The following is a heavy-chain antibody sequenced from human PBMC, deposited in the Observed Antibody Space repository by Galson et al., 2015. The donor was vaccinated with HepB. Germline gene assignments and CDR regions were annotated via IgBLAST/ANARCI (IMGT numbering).Heavy chain of an antibody. CDR1: GFTFDDYT. CDR2: ISWDGGST. D-gene: IGHD2-15*01. Sequence: SLRLSCAASGFTFDDYTMHWVRQAPGKGLEWVSLISWDGGSTYYADSVKGRFTISRDNSKNSLYLQMNSLRTEDTALYYCAKDFCSGGSCYFADYWGQGTLVTVSS. J-gene: IGHJ4*02. CDR3: AKDFCSGGSCYFADY. V-gene: IGHV3-43*01.